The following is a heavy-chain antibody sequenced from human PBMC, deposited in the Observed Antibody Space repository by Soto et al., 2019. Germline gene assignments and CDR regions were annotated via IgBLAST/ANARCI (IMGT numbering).Heavy chain of an antibody. D-gene: IGHD2-2*01. Sequence: SLRLSCAPSGFTFDDYAMHWVRQAPGKCLGWVSGIRWNSGMIDYADFVKGRFTISRDNAKKSLYLQMNRLRVEDTALYFCTKSKAEGRQLPPGFDLWGQGTLVTVSS. CDR2: IRWNSGMI. CDR3: TKSKAEGRQLPPGFDL. J-gene: IGHJ4*02. V-gene: IGHV3-9*01. CDR1: GFTFDDYA.